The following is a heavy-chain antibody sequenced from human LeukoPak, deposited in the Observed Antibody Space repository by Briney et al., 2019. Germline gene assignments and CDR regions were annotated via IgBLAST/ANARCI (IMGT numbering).Heavy chain of an antibody. Sequence: GGSLRLSCAASGFTFSSCGMHWVRQAPGKGLEWVALIWSDDRNKYYADSVKGQFTISRDNSKNTLYLQMNSLRPEDTAVYYCARDYGGDAGLDSWGQGSLLTVSS. D-gene: IGHD4-23*01. J-gene: IGHJ4*02. CDR2: IWSDDRNK. V-gene: IGHV3-33*01. CDR3: ARDYGGDAGLDS. CDR1: GFTFSSCG.